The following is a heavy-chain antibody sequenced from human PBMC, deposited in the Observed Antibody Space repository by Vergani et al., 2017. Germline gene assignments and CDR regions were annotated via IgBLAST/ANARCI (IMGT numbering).Heavy chain of an antibody. D-gene: IGHD3-16*01. CDR3: TSFPTETSEYYDSTGYYHRFFEE. V-gene: IGHV1-2*02. CDR1: GYTFTGYY. J-gene: IGHJ4*02. Sequence: QVQLVQSGAEVKRPGASVKVSCKASGYTFTGYYLHWVRLAPGQGLEWMGWINPKNGLTKYAQRFQGRVSLTRDTSITTAFMELSSLRSDDTAMYYCTSFPTETSEYYDSTGYYHRFFEEWGQGTLVTVSS. CDR2: INPKNGLT.